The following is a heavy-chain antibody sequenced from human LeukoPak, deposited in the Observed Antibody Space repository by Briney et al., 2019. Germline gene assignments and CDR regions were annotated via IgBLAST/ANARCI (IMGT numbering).Heavy chain of an antibody. CDR3: AREAGATRFSEDYYYMDV. Sequence: ASVKVSCKASGYTFTSYYMHWVRQAPGQGLEWMGIINPSGGSTSYAQKFQGRVTMTRDMSTSTVYMELSSLRSEDTAVYYCAREAGATRFSEDYYYMDVWGKGTTVTVS. J-gene: IGHJ6*03. CDR2: INPSGGST. V-gene: IGHV1-46*01. CDR1: GYTFTSYY. D-gene: IGHD1-26*01.